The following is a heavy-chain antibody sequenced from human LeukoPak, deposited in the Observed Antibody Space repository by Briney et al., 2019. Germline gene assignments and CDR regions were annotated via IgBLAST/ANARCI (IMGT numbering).Heavy chain of an antibody. CDR3: AKDYNNGFDY. CDR2: IRYDGSTK. D-gene: IGHD1-14*01. Sequence: PGGSLRLSCAASGFSFSGYGKHWVRQAPGKGLEWVTFIRYDGSTKSYADSVKGRFTIARDNSKNTLYLQMNSLRAEDTAVYFCAKDYNNGFDYWGQGALVTVSS. V-gene: IGHV3-30*02. J-gene: IGHJ4*02. CDR1: GFSFSGYG.